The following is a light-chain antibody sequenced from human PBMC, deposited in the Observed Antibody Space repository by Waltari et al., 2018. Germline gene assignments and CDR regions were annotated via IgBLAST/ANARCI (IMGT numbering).Light chain of an antibody. V-gene: IGLV4-69*01. CDR2: LNRYGSH. CDR3: QTWGTGTHVV. CDR1: SGHSSYA. Sequence: QPELTQSPSASASLGASVKLTCTLSSGHSSYAIAWHQQQPQKGPRYLMKLNRYGSHNKGDGIPDRFSGSSSGAERYLTISSLQSEDEADYYCQTWGTGTHVVFGGGTKLTVL. J-gene: IGLJ2*01.